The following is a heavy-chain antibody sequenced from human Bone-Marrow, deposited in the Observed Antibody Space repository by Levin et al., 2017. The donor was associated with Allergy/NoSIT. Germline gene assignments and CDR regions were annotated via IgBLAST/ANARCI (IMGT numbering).Heavy chain of an antibody. V-gene: IGHV4-4*02. D-gene: IGHD2-2*01. J-gene: IGHJ6*02. CDR3: ARTPDYYYGMDL. CDR1: GGSVSSINW. CDR2: IYHNENT. Sequence: SETLSLTCAVSGGSVSSINWWSWVRQPPGKGLEWIGEIYHNENTNYNPSLKSRVTISVDKPKNQVALRVTSVTAADTAVYFCARTPDYYYGMDLWGQGTTVTVS.